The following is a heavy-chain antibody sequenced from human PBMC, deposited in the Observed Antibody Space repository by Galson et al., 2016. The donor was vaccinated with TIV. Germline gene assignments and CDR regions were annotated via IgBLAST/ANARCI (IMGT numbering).Heavy chain of an antibody. CDR1: GGSIGSHY. J-gene: IGHJ3*01. CDR2: ISASGRS. V-gene: IGHV4-4*09. Sequence: SETLSLTCTVSGGSIGSHYWSWIRQPPGKGPEWIAYISASGRSNYNSYLKSRVSTSVDTSMSQISLKVTSVTAADTAVYYCARDDPSIRGTNAFDLWGQGTMVTVSS. D-gene: IGHD3-16*01. CDR3: ARDDPSIRGTNAFDL.